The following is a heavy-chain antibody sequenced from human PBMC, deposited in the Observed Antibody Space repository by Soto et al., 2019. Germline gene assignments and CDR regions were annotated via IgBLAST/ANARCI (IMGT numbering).Heavy chain of an antibody. J-gene: IGHJ6*02. CDR2: VFYNGRA. V-gene: IGHV4-59*01. CDR3: ARDGDGRMTTTPYYYNGMDF. D-gene: IGHD4-4*01. CDR1: GGSLGSYY. Sequence: SETLSLTCTVSGGSLGSYYWRCIRQPPGKGLECIGYVFYNGRANYNASLKSRVSISLDTSKYQFSPKLSSVTAADTAVYYCARDGDGRMTTTPYYYNGMDFWGPGTTVTVSS.